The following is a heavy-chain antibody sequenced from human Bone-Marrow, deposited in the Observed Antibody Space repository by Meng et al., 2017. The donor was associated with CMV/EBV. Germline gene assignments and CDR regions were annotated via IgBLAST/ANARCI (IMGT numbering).Heavy chain of an antibody. CDR2: IRYDGSNK. Sequence: GESLKISCAASGFTFSYFGMHWVRQAPGKGLEWVAFIRYDGSNKYYADSVKGRFTISRDNSKNTLYLQMNSLRAEDSAVYYCAKPFYNWFDPWGQGTLVTVSS. J-gene: IGHJ5*02. D-gene: IGHD2/OR15-2a*01. CDR3: AKPFYNWFDP. V-gene: IGHV3-30*02. CDR1: GFTFSYFG.